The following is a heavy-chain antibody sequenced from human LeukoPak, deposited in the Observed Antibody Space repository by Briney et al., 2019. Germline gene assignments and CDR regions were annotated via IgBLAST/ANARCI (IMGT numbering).Heavy chain of an antibody. CDR2: IYTSGST. CDR1: GFTVSSNY. D-gene: IGHD3-10*01. V-gene: IGHV3-53*01. CDR3: ARVTTSGSYKFDN. J-gene: IGHJ4*02. Sequence: SGGSLRLSCAASGFTVSSNYISWVRQAPGKGLEWVSLIYTSGSTYYADSVKGRFTISRDNSKNTLHLQMNSLRAEDTAVYYRARVTTSGSYKFDNWGQGTLVTVSS.